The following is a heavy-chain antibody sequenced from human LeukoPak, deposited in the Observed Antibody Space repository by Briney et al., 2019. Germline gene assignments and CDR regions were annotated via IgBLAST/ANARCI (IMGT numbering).Heavy chain of an antibody. J-gene: IGHJ3*02. Sequence: PGGSLRLSCVASRFTFSTYSMNWVRQAPGRGLEWVSYISSGSTNIYYKDSGKGRFIVSRDNAKNSLYLHMASLRAEDTAVYYCVRNDGDNAFDIWGQGTMVIVSS. CDR1: RFTFSTYS. CDR3: VRNDGDNAFDI. V-gene: IGHV3-48*01. CDR2: ISSGSTNI. D-gene: IGHD4-17*01.